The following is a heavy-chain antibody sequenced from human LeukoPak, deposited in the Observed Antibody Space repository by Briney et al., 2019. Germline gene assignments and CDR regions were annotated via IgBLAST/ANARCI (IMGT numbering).Heavy chain of an antibody. Sequence: ASVKVSCKASGYTFTGYYMHWVRQAPGQGLEWMGWINPNSGGTNYAQKFQGRVTMTRDTSISTAYMELSRLRSDDTAVYYCTTTFKGNYYGSGNPWGQGTLVTVSS. CDR2: INPNSGGT. CDR1: GYTFTGYY. D-gene: IGHD3-10*01. CDR3: TTTFKGNYYGSGNP. V-gene: IGHV1-2*02. J-gene: IGHJ5*02.